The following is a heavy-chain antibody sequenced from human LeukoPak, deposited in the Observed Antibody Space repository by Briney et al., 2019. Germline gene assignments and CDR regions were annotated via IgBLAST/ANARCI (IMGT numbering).Heavy chain of an antibody. V-gene: IGHV4-39*07. D-gene: IGHD3-22*01. J-gene: IGHJ4*02. Sequence: PSETLSLTCSVSGGSVSSSIHYWGWIRQPPGKGLEWIGSIYHSGSTYYNPSLKSRVTMSVDTSKNQFSLKLSSVTAADTAVYYCARNSYDSSGYRQVVNYWGQGTLVTVSS. CDR2: IYHSGST. CDR3: ARNSYDSSGYRQVVNY. CDR1: GGSVSSSIHY.